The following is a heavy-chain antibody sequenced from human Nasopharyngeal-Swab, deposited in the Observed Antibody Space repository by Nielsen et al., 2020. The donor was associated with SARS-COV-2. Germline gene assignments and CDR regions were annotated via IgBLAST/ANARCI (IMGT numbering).Heavy chain of an antibody. J-gene: IGHJ6*02. Sequence: SLKISCVVSGFTFSDYEMNWVRQAPGKGLEWISFISRSAATIYYADSVKGRFTISRDNAKNALYLQLSDLRPEDTAVYYCARNGGPLSDYYFYYAMDVWGQGTSVTVSS. CDR3: ARNGGPLSDYYFYYAMDV. CDR2: ISRSAATI. CDR1: GFTFSDYE. V-gene: IGHV3-48*03. D-gene: IGHD3-16*02.